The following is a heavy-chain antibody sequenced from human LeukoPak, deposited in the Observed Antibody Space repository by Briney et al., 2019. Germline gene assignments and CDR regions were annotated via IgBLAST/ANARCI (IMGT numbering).Heavy chain of an antibody. CDR3: AKKHSDSSGCLDS. J-gene: IGHJ5*01. CDR2: IGGNGIT. V-gene: IGHV3-23*01. D-gene: IGHD3-22*01. CDR1: GFTFSNYA. Sequence: GGSLRLSCAASGFTFSNYAMSWVRQAPVKGLEWVSGIGGNGITSYADSVKGRFTISRDNSKNTLYLQMNSLRAEDTAVYYCAKKHSDSSGCLDSWGQGTLVTVSS.